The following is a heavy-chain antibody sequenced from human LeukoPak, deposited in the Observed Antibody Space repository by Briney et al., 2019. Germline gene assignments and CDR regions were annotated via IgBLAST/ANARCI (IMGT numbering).Heavy chain of an antibody. V-gene: IGHV3-21*01. CDR1: GFTFSSYT. CDR2: ITSSSSYL. CDR3: ARDWRGYCSGGSCLGPNPYMDV. Sequence: GGSLRLSCAASGFTFSSYTMNWVRQAPGKGLEWVSSITSSSSYLYYADSVKGRFTISRDNAKNSLYLQMDSLRAEDTAVYYCARDWRGYCSGGSCLGPNPYMDVWGKGTTVTISS. D-gene: IGHD2-15*01. J-gene: IGHJ6*03.